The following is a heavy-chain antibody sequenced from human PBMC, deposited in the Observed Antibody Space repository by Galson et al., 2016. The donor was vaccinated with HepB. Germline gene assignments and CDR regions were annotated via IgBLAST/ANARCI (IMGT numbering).Heavy chain of an antibody. CDR1: GGFVSGPYYY. J-gene: IGHJ6*02. D-gene: IGHD3-16*01. CDR2: IFYNGRT. CDR3: AREFSHDNPAWGSYGMDV. Sequence: SETLSLTCNVSGGFVSGPYYYWSWIRQPPGQGLEYIGHIFYNGRTTYNPSLKSRITISLDTSKNQFSLNLNSVTAADTALYYCAREFSHDNPAWGSYGMDVWGRGTTVTVSS. V-gene: IGHV4-61*01.